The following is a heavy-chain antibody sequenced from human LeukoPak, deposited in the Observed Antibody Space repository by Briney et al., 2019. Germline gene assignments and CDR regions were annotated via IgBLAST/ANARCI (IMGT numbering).Heavy chain of an antibody. CDR2: INHSGST. CDR3: ARIAQAYCGGDCYSPGFAGSY. D-gene: IGHD2-21*02. CDR1: GGSFSGYY. V-gene: IGHV4-34*01. Sequence: SETLSLTCAVYGGSFSGYYWSWIRQPPGKGLEWIGEINHSGSTNYNPSLKSRVTISVDTSKNQFSLMLSSVTAADTAVYYCARIAQAYCGGDCYSPGFAGSYWGQGTLVTVSS. J-gene: IGHJ4*02.